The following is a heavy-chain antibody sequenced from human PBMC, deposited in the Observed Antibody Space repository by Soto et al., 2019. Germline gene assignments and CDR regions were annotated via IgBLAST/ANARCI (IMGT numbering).Heavy chain of an antibody. D-gene: IGHD6-13*01. V-gene: IGHV5-51*01. J-gene: IGHJ6*02. Sequence: PGESLKISCKGSGYSFTSYWIVWVRQMPGKGLEWMGIIYPGDSDTRYSPSFQGQVTISADKSISTAYLQWSSLKASDTAMYYCARTSAAGNYYYGMDVWGQGTTVTVSS. CDR3: ARTSAAGNYYYGMDV. CDR1: GYSFTSYW. CDR2: IYPGDSDT.